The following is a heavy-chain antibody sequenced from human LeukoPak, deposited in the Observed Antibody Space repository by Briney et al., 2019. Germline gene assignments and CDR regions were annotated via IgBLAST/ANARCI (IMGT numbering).Heavy chain of an antibody. J-gene: IGHJ5*02. CDR2: ISSSGSTI. CDR3: ARDVGYCSSTSCYGWFDP. V-gene: IGHV3-11*01. Sequence: GGSLRLSCAASGFTFSDYYMSWIRQAPGKGLEWVSYISSSGSTIYYADSVKGRFTISRDNAKNSLYLQMNSLRAEDTAVYYCARDVGYCSSTSCYGWFDPWGQETLVTVSS. D-gene: IGHD2-2*01. CDR1: GFTFSDYY.